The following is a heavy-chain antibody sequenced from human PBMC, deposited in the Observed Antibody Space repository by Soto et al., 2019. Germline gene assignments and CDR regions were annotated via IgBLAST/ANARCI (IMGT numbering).Heavy chain of an antibody. CDR3: ARESIAACGFDY. J-gene: IGHJ4*02. Sequence: PSETLSLTCAVSGYSISSGYYWGWIRQPPGKGLEWIGSIYHSGSTYYNPSLKSRVTISVDTSKNQFSLKLSSVTAADTAVYYCARESIAACGFDYWGQGTLVTVSS. CDR1: GYSISSGYY. CDR2: IYHSGST. V-gene: IGHV4-38-2*02. D-gene: IGHD6-6*01.